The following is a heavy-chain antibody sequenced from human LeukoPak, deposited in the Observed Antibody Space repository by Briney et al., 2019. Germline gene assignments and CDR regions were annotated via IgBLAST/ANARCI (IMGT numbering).Heavy chain of an antibody. Sequence: SETLSLTCAVYGGSFSGYYWSWVRQPPGKGLEWIGYIYYSGSTNYNPSLKSRVTISVDTSKNQFSLKLSSVTAADTAVYYCARLLWFGELSSWFDPWGQGTLVTVSS. V-gene: IGHV4-59*08. J-gene: IGHJ5*02. D-gene: IGHD3-10*01. CDR2: IYYSGST. CDR1: GGSFSGYY. CDR3: ARLLWFGELSSWFDP.